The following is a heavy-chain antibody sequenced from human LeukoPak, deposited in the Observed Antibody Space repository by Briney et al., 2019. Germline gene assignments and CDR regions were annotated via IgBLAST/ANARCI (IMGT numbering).Heavy chain of an antibody. Sequence: GGSLRLSCAASGFTVSSNYMTWLRQAPGKGLEWVSVIYSGGSTYYADSVKGRFTTSRDNSKNTLYLQMNSLRAEDTAVYYCARAVDPYYFDYWGQGTLVTVSS. CDR1: GFTVSSNY. D-gene: IGHD2-21*01. CDR2: IYSGGST. CDR3: ARAVDPYYFDY. V-gene: IGHV3-53*01. J-gene: IGHJ4*02.